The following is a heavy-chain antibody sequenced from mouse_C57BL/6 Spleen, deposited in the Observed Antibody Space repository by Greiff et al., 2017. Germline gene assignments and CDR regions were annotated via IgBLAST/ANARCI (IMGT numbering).Heavy chain of an antibody. V-gene: IGHV1-72*01. CDR3: ARGNYDAMDD. CDR1: GYTFTSYW. Sequence: QVQLKQPGAELVKPGASVKLSCKASGYTFTSYWMHWVKQRPGRGLEWIGRIDPNSGGTKYNEKFKSKATLTVDKPSSTSYMQLSSLTSEDSAVYYCARGNYDAMDDWGQGTSVTVSS. CDR2: IDPNSGGT. J-gene: IGHJ4*01. D-gene: IGHD2-1*01.